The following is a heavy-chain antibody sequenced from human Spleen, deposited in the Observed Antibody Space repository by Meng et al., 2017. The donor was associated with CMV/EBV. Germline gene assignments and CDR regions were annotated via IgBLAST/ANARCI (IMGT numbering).Heavy chain of an antibody. CDR3: ARDVGDCSSTSCYPKWVWFDP. V-gene: IGHV4-59*01. CDR2: IYYSGST. CDR1: GGSISSYY. D-gene: IGHD2-2*01. J-gene: IGHJ5*02. Sequence: SETLSLTCTVSGGSISSYYWSWIRQPPGKGLEWIGYIYYSGSTNYNPSLKSRVTISVDTSKNQFSLKLSSVTAADTAVYYCARDVGDCSSTSCYPKWVWFDPRGQGTLVTVSS.